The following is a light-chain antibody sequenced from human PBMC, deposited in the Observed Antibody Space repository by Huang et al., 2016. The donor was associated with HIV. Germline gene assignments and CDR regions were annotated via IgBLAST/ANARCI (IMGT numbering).Light chain of an antibody. V-gene: IGKV3D-20*01. CDR3: QQYGTLPRT. Sequence: EIVLTQSPATLSLSPGERATLSCGASQSVSSYLAWYQQKPGLATRLLIYAASNRATGIPDRFSGRGSGTDFTLTISRLEPEDFAVYYCQQYGTLPRTFGQGTRLEIK. CDR1: QSVSSY. CDR2: AAS. J-gene: IGKJ5*01.